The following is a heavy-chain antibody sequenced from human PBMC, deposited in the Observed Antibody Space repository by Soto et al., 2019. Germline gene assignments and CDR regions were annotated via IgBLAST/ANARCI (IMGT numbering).Heavy chain of an antibody. CDR2: IYWNDDE. Sequence: SGPTVVNPTQTLTLTCTFSGFSLSSNGVGVGWIRQPPGEALEWLALIYWNDDERYSPSLKSRLTISKDTSKNQVVLTMTNMDPVDTATYYCARTDRASRYFDNWGQGTPVTVSS. D-gene: IGHD5-18*01. CDR1: GFSLSSNGVG. CDR3: ARTDRASRYFDN. V-gene: IGHV2-5*01. J-gene: IGHJ4*02.